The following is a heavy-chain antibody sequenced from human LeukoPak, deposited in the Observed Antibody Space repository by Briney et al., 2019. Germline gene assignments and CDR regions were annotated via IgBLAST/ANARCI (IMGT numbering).Heavy chain of an antibody. D-gene: IGHD6-13*01. Sequence: GGSLRLSCAAPGFNFNDYFMTWIRQAPGKGLEWISYITTSEDYTNYADSVRGRFTVSRDNTKNPLYLQMNSLRDEDTAVYYCARRAGAAAAALRHFDLWGRGTLVSVSS. CDR1: GFNFNDYF. CDR2: ITTSEDYT. V-gene: IGHV3-11*06. CDR3: ARRAGAAAAALRHFDL. J-gene: IGHJ2*01.